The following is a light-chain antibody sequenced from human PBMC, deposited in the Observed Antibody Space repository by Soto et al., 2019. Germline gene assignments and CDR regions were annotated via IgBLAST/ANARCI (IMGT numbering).Light chain of an antibody. CDR1: QSVTSN. J-gene: IGKJ1*01. CDR3: QQYNLWPQT. V-gene: IGKV3-15*01. CDR2: GAS. Sequence: EIVMTRSPATLSVSPGERATLSCRASQSVTSNLAWYQQKPGQAPRLLIYGASTRATGIPAWFSGSGSGTEFTLTISSLQSEDFAVYYCQQYNLWPQTFGQGTKV.